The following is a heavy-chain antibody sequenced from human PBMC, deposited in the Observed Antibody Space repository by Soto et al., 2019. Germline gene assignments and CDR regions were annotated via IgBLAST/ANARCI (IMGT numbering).Heavy chain of an antibody. Sequence: GGSLRLSCAASGFSFSSYRMNWVRQAPGKGLEWVSFISSGSTTMHYADSVKGRFSISRDNVQNSLFLHMNNLRDEDTAVYYCARDWTYCAGGACYYGMDVWGQGTTVTVS. J-gene: IGHJ6*02. CDR3: ARDWTYCAGGACYYGMDV. CDR1: GFSFSSYR. CDR2: ISSGSTTM. D-gene: IGHD2-8*02. V-gene: IGHV3-48*02.